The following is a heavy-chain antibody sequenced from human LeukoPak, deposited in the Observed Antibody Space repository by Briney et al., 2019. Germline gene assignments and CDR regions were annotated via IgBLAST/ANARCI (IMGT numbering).Heavy chain of an antibody. V-gene: IGHV4-34*01. CDR3: ARGWQWLVGAFDY. J-gene: IGHJ4*02. CDR1: GGSFSGYY. Sequence: SETLSLTCAVYGGSFSGYYWSWIRQPPGKGLEWIGEINHSGSTNYNPSLKSRVTISVDTSKNQFSLKLSSVTAADTAVYYCARGWQWLVGAFDYWGQGTLVTVSS. CDR2: INHSGST. D-gene: IGHD6-19*01.